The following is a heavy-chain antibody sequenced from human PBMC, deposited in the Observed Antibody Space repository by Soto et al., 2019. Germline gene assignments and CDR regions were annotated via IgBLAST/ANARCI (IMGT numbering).Heavy chain of an antibody. CDR3: AMTYYYDSSGPRSDAFKS. J-gene: IGHJ3*02. CDR1: EYTFSSCT. V-gene: IGHV1-46*03. D-gene: IGHD3-22*01. CDR2: INPSGGST. Sequence: ASLQVYCKPSEYTFSSCTLHSRRQAPHQGLEWMGIINPSGGSTSYAQKFQGRVTMTRDTSTSAVYMELSSLRSEDTAVYYCAMTYYYDSSGPRSDAFKSCGQRIKVT.